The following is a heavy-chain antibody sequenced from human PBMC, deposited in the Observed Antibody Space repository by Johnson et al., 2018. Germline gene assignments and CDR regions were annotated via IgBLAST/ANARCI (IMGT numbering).Heavy chain of an antibody. Sequence: QLVESGGGLVQPGGSLRLSCAASGFTFSSYSMNWVRQAPGKGLEWISYISSSSSTIYYADSVKGRFTISRDNAKNSLYLQMNSLRAEDTAVYYCARDAMYYYDSSEAFDIWGQGTMVTVSS. CDR3: ARDAMYYYDSSEAFDI. J-gene: IGHJ3*02. V-gene: IGHV3-48*01. D-gene: IGHD3-22*01. CDR1: GFTFSSYS. CDR2: ISSSSSTI.